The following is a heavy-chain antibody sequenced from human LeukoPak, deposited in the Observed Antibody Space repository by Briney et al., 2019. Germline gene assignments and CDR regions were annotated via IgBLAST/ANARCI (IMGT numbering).Heavy chain of an antibody. CDR1: GGSISSGDYY. V-gene: IGHV4-30-4*01. Sequence: SETLSLTCTVSGGSISSGDYYWSWIRQPPGKCLEWIGYIYYSGSTYYNPSLKSRVTISVDTSKNQFSLKLSSVTAADTAVYYCASTSSSSSWFDPWGQGTLVTVSS. CDR3: ASTSSSSSWFDP. J-gene: IGHJ5*02. D-gene: IGHD6-6*01. CDR2: IYYSGST.